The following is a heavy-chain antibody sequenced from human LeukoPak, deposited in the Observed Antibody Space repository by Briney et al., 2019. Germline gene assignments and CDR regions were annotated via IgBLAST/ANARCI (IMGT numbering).Heavy chain of an antibody. CDR2: IYSGGST. V-gene: IGHV3-53*01. D-gene: IGHD3-16*01. CDR3: AHEGSWDGGNFDY. J-gene: IGHJ4*02. Sequence: GGSLRLSCAASGFTVSSNYMSWVRQAPGKGLEWVSVIYSGGSTYYADSVKGRFTISRDNSKNTLYLQMNSLRAEDTAVYYCAHEGSWDGGNFDYWGQGTLVTVSS. CDR1: GFTVSSNY.